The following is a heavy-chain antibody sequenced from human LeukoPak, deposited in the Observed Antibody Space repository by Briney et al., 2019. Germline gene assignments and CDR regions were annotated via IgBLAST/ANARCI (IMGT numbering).Heavy chain of an antibody. V-gene: IGHV3-23*01. CDR1: GIILSNYG. J-gene: IGHJ4*02. CDR3: AKRGVVIRVFLVGFHKEAYYFDS. Sequence: GSLRLSCAVSGIILSNYGMSWVRQAPGKGLEWVAGLSGSGGGTNYADSVQGRFTISRDNPKNTLYLQMNSLRAEDTAVYFCAKRGVVIRVFLVGFHKEAYYFDSWGQGALVTVSS. D-gene: IGHD3-10*01. CDR2: LSGSGGGT.